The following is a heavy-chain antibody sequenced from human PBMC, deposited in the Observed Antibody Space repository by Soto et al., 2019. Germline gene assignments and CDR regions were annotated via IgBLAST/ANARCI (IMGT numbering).Heavy chain of an antibody. CDR2: IYYSGFT. Sequence: QVQLQESGPGLVKPSQTLSLTCTVSGGSITSGGYYWSWMRQHPGTGLEWIGDIYYSGFTSYNPSLKSRVTISVDTSKNQSSLKPSSVTAAETAVYYCATSVFPWGHGTLVTVSS. CDR3: ATSVFP. V-gene: IGHV4-31*03. J-gene: IGHJ5*02. CDR1: GGSITSGGYY.